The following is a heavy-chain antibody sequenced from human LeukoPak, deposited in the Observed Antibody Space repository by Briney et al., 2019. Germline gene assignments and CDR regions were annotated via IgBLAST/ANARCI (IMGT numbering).Heavy chain of an antibody. V-gene: IGHV4-31*03. Sequence: SETLSLTCTVSGGSISSGGYYWSWIRQHPGKGLEWIGYIYYSGSTYYNPSLKSRVTISVDTSKNQFSLKLSSVTAADTAGYYCARDPGAVAATGTFDIWGQGTMVTVSS. CDR2: IYYSGST. CDR3: ARDPGAVAATGTFDI. CDR1: GGSISSGGYY. J-gene: IGHJ3*02. D-gene: IGHD6-19*01.